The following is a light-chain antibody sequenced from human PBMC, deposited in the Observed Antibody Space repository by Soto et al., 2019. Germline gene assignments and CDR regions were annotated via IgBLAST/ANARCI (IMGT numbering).Light chain of an antibody. CDR2: DVS. J-gene: IGKJ1*01. V-gene: IGKV1-5*01. CDR3: QQYQTYSRT. Sequence: DIQMTQSPSTVSASVGDRITITCRASQSINTWLAWYRQRPGEAPQLLIYDVSTLAMGVPSRFSGSGSGTDFTLSISRLQPDDFATFYCQQYQTYSRTFGQGIKVEFK. CDR1: QSINTW.